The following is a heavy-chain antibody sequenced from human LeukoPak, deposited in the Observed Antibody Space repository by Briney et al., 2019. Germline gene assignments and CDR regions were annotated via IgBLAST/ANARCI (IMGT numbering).Heavy chain of an antibody. D-gene: IGHD2-2*01. CDR3: ARDDIVVVPAANYYYYGMDV. CDR2: IIPIFGTA. V-gene: IGHV1-69*13. Sequence: SVKVSCKASGGTFSSYAISWVRQAPGQGLEWMGGIIPIFGTANYAQKFQGRVTITADESTSTAYMELSSLRSEDTAVYYCARDDIVVVPAANYYYYGMDVWGQGTTVTVSS. J-gene: IGHJ6*02. CDR1: GGTFSSYA.